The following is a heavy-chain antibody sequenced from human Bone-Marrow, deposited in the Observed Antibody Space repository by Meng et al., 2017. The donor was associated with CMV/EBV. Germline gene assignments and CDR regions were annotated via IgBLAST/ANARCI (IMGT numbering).Heavy chain of an antibody. D-gene: IGHD6-13*01. Sequence: GSLRLSCAATGFTFSSYSMNWVRQAPGKGLEWIGYIYYSGSTNYNPSLKSRVTISVDTSKNQFSLKLSSVTAADTAVYYCASSYSSSWYFDYWGQGTLVTVSS. V-gene: IGHV4-59*01. J-gene: IGHJ4*02. CDR2: IYYSGST. CDR1: GFTFSSYS. CDR3: ASSYSSSWYFDY.